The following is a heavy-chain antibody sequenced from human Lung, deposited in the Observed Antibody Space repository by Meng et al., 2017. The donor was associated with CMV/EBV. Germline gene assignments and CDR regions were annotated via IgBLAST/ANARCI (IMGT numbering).Heavy chain of an antibody. CDR2: IYHSGST. CDR1: GGSMSSTNW. J-gene: IGHJ4*02. Sequence: QVQLPRAGTGLVNPSGTMSLTCAVSGGSMSSTNWWSWVRQPPGKGLEWIGEIYHSGSTNYNPSLKSRVSISVDKSKNQFSLKLSSVTAADTAVYYCARADKVRFDYWGQGTLVTVSS. CDR3: ARADKVRFDY. V-gene: IGHV4-4*02.